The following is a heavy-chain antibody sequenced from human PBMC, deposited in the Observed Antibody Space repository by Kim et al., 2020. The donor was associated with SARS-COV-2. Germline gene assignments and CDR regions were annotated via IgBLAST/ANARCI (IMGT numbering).Heavy chain of an antibody. CDR2: INHSGST. D-gene: IGHD2-2*02. CDR3: ARGPCSSTSCYMVYYYYYYMDV. Sequence: SETLSLTCAVYGGSFSGYYWSWIRQPPGKGLEWIGEINHSGSTNYNPSLKSRVTISVDTSKNQFSLKLSSVTAADTAVYYCARGPCSSTSCYMVYYYYYYMDVWGKGTTVTVSS. J-gene: IGHJ6*03. CDR1: GGSFSGYY. V-gene: IGHV4-34*01.